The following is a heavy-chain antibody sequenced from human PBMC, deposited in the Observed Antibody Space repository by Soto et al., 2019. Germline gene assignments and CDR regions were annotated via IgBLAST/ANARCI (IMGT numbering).Heavy chain of an antibody. D-gene: IGHD1-26*01. J-gene: IGHJ6*02. CDR3: ARGDPEDIEEVVGVRPGEYSMDV. CDR1: EFTFRIFA. CDR2: ISYDGSRK. Sequence: QVHLVESGGGVVQPGSSLRLSCAASEFTFRIFAMHWLRQSPGKGLEWVAVISYDGSRKADSVKGRFTVSRDNSWNTLYLQKNSLRAEDTAIYYCARGDPEDIEEVVGVRPGEYSMDVWGQGTTVTVSS. V-gene: IGHV3-30-3*01.